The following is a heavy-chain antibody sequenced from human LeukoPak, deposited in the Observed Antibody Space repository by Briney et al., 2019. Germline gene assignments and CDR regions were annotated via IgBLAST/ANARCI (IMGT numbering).Heavy chain of an antibody. CDR2: ISYDGNRE. CDR1: GFTFSSYG. V-gene: IGHV3-30*03. D-gene: IGHD2-15*01. CDR3: AREGSIVARTDY. J-gene: IGHJ4*02. Sequence: GGSLRLSCAASGFTFSSYGMHWVRQAPGKRLEWVAVISYDGNREYYPDSVKGRFTISRDNSKNTLYLQMNGLKTEDTAVYYCAREGSIVARTDYWGQGALVIVSS.